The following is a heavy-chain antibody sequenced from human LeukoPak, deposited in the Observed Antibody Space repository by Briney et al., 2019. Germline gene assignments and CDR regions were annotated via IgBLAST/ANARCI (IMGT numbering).Heavy chain of an antibody. J-gene: IGHJ6*03. CDR1: GVTFNYYE. V-gene: IGHV3-48*03. Sequence: GGSLRLSCEASGVTFNYYEMNWSRQTPGKGLEWISYISSSGNTIFDADSVKGRFTVSRDNAKKSLYLQMNSVRVEVTAVYYCARGAFDHVWGSYYHFYFHMDVWGKGTTVSVSS. CDR2: ISSSGNTI. CDR3: ARGAFDHVWGSYYHFYFHMDV. D-gene: IGHD3-16*01.